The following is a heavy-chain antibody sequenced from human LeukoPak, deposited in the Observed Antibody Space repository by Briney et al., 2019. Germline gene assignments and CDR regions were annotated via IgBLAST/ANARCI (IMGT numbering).Heavy chain of an antibody. CDR3: TRMTTGHDY. CDR2: INHSGYT. CDR1: GVSFNDYY. J-gene: IGHJ4*02. D-gene: IGHD4-17*01. V-gene: IGHV4-34*01. Sequence: SETLSLTCAVSGVSFNDYYWSWVRQTPGKGLEWIGEINHSGYTNDSPSLKSRVTLSIDTSRKQFSLNVRSVTVADTGIYYCTRMTTGHDYWGQGTLVTVSS.